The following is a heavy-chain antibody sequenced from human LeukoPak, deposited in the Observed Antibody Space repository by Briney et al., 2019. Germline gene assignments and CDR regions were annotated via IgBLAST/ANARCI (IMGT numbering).Heavy chain of an antibody. D-gene: IGHD3-22*01. V-gene: IGHV4-59*01. Sequence: KPSETLSLTCTVSGGSISSYYWSWIRQPPGKGLEWNGYIYYSGSTNYNPSLKSRVTISVDTSKNQFSLKLSSVTAADTAVYYCATGTYYYDSSGYPTPATGAFDIWGQGTMVTVSS. CDR2: IYYSGST. J-gene: IGHJ3*02. CDR3: ATGTYYYDSSGYPTPATGAFDI. CDR1: GGSISSYY.